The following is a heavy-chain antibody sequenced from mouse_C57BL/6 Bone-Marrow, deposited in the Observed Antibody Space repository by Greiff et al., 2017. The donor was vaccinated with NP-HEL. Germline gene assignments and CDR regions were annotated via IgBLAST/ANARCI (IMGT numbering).Heavy chain of an antibody. CDR2: IDPNSGGT. D-gene: IGHD6-1*01. CDR1: GYTFTSYW. V-gene: IGHV1-72*01. J-gene: IGHJ3*01. CDR3: ARSDGPGSPWFAY. Sequence: QVHVKQPGAELVKPGASVKLSCKASGYTFTSYWMHWVKQRPGRGLEWIGRIDPNSGGTKYNEKFKSKATLTVDKPYSTAYMQLSSLTSEDSAVYYCARSDGPGSPWFAYWGQGTLVTVSA.